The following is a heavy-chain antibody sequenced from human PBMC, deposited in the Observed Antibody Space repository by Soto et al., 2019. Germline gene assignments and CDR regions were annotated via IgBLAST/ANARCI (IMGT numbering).Heavy chain of an antibody. V-gene: IGHV3-23*01. CDR1: GFTFSSYA. Sequence: GGSLRLSCAASGFTFSSYAMSWVRQAPGKGLEWVSAISGSGGSTYYADSVKGRFTISRDNSKNTLYLQMNSLRAEDTAVYYCAMIGHEYDFWSGYYLVYWGQGTLVTVSS. J-gene: IGHJ4*02. D-gene: IGHD3-3*01. CDR2: ISGSGGST. CDR3: AMIGHEYDFWSGYYLVY.